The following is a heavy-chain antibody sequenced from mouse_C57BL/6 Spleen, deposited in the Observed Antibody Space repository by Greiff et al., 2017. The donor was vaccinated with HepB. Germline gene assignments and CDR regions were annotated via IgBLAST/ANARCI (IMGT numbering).Heavy chain of an antibody. Sequence: EVKLMESGGGLVKPGGSLKLSCAASGFTFSSYAMSWVRQTPEKRLEWVATISDGGSYTYYPDNVKGRFTISRDNAKNNLYLQMSHLKSEDTAMYYCARDKGLRYFDVWGTGTTVIVSS. J-gene: IGHJ1*03. D-gene: IGHD2-4*01. CDR1: GFTFSSYA. CDR3: ARDKGLRYFDV. CDR2: ISDGGSYT. V-gene: IGHV5-4*01.